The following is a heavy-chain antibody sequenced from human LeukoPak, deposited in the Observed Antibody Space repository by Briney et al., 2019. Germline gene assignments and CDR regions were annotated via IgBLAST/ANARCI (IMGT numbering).Heavy chain of an antibody. CDR1: GGSISSYY. CDR3: ARGRVSSSTWYSTYYYFFYMDF. Sequence: ASETLSLTCTVSGGSISSYYWSWLRQPPGKGLEWIGYIYYSGSTNYNPSLKSRVTISVDTSKNQFSLKLSSVTAADTAVYFCARGRVSSSTWYSTYYYFFYMDFWGKGTTVTVSS. D-gene: IGHD4-11*01. J-gene: IGHJ6*03. CDR2: IYYSGST. V-gene: IGHV4-59*01.